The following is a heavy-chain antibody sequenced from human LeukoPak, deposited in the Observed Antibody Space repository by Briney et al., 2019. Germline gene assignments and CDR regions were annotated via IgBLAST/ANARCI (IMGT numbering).Heavy chain of an antibody. D-gene: IGHD4-17*01. J-gene: IGHJ4*02. Sequence: TGGSLRLSCAASGFTFSSYAMSWVRQAPGKGLEWVSAISGSSGSTYYADSVKGRFTISRDNSKNTLYLQMNSLRAEDTAVYYCAKGNTVTPDYWGQGTLVTVSS. CDR1: GFTFSSYA. CDR3: AKGNTVTPDY. CDR2: ISGSSGST. V-gene: IGHV3-23*01.